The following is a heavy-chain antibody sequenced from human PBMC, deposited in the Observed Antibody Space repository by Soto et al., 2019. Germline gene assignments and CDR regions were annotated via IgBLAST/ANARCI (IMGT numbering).Heavy chain of an antibody. CDR2: FDPEDAET. CDR1: GYTLTELS. V-gene: IGHV1-24*01. CDR3: AAGVVPYGMDV. D-gene: IGHD2-15*01. J-gene: IGHJ6*02. Sequence: ASVKVSFKVSGYTLTELSMHWGRQPPGKGLEWMGGFDPEDAETIYARRFQGRVTMTEDTSADTAYMELSSLRSEDTAVYYCAAGVVPYGMDVWGQGTTVTVSS.